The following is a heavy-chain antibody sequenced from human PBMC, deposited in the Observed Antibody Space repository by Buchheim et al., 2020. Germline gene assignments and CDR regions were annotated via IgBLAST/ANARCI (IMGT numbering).Heavy chain of an antibody. Sequence: QVQLVESGGSVVQPGRSLRLSCAASGFTFNNYAMYWVRQPPGKGLEWVAGISNDGSIASYVDSVEGRFTISRDNSKNTVFLQMNSLRAEDTALYYCARNAYIYGYPFDYWGQGTL. CDR1: GFTFNNYA. J-gene: IGHJ4*02. CDR2: ISNDGSIA. CDR3: ARNAYIYGYPFDY. V-gene: IGHV3-30*03. D-gene: IGHD5-18*01.